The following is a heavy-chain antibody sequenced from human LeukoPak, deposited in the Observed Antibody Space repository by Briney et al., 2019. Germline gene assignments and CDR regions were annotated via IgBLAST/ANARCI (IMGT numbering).Heavy chain of an antibody. J-gene: IGHJ2*01. D-gene: IGHD7-27*01. CDR3: ARGVLGPYYFDL. CDR1: GGTFRGYY. Sequence: AETLSLTCAVYGGTFRGYYWSWIRQPPGKGLEWIGEIHYTGATNYKPSLKSRVTISGDPSKNQVSLRVYSVTAADTAVYYCARGVLGPYYFDLWGRGTLVTVSS. CDR2: IHYTGAT. V-gene: IGHV4-34*01.